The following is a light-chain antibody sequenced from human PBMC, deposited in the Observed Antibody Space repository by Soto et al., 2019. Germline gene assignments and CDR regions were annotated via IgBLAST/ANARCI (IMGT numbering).Light chain of an antibody. CDR2: GNT. CDR3: QSYDSRLSGSV. V-gene: IGLV1-40*01. Sequence: QSVLTQPPSVSGAPGQRVTIFCTGSSSNIGAGYDVHWYQQRPGIAPKLLIYGNTNRPSGVPDRFSGFKSGTSASLAITGLQAEDETDYYCQSYDSRLSGSVFGGGTKLTVL. CDR1: SSNIGAGYD. J-gene: IGLJ3*02.